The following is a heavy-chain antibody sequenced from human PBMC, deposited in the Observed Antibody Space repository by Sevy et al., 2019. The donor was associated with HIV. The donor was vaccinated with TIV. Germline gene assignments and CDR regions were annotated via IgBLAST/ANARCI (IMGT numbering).Heavy chain of an antibody. CDR2: IYYSGST. V-gene: IGHV4-59*01. CDR1: GGSISSYY. D-gene: IGHD3-22*01. J-gene: IGHJ4*02. Sequence: SETLSLTCTVSGGSISSYYWSWIRQPPGKGLEWIGYIYYSGSTNYNPSLKSRVTISVDTSKNQFSLKLSSVTAGDTAVYYCARGYYDSSGYYPDFDYWGQGTLVTVSS. CDR3: ARGYYDSSGYYPDFDY.